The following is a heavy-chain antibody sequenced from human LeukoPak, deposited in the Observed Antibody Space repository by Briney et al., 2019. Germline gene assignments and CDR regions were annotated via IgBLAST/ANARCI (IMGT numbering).Heavy chain of an antibody. Sequence: GGSLRLSCAASGFTFSSYGMHWVRQAPGKGLEWVAVISYDGSNKYYADSVKGRFTISRDNSKNTLYLQMNSLRAEDTAVYYCAKEIDSSGYYYYYGMDVWGQGTTVTVSS. J-gene: IGHJ6*02. CDR3: AKEIDSSGYYYYYGMDV. D-gene: IGHD3-22*01. CDR2: ISYDGSNK. CDR1: GFTFSSYG. V-gene: IGHV3-30*18.